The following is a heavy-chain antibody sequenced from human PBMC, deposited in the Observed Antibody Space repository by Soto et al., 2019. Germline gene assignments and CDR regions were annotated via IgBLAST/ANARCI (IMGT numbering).Heavy chain of an antibody. V-gene: IGHV1-46*01. CDR3: GRDITMVRGVDYYYYGMDV. CDR2: INPSGGST. D-gene: IGHD3-10*01. J-gene: IGHJ6*02. Sequence: ASVKVSCKASGYTFTSYYMHWVRQAPGQGLEWMGIINPSGGSTSYAQKFQGRVTMTRDTSTSTVYMELSSLRSEDTAVYYCGRDITMVRGVDYYYYGMDVWGQGTTVTVSS. CDR1: GYTFTSYY.